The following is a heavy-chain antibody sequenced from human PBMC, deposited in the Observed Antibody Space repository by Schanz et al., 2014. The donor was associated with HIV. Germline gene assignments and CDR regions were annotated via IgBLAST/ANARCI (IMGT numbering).Heavy chain of an antibody. CDR3: AKSHKHDSSDYYRFYYFGMDV. V-gene: IGHV3-30*18. J-gene: IGHJ6*02. CDR1: GFNFNSYG. Sequence: QVQLVESGGGVVQPGRSLRLSCVASGFNFNSYGMHWVRQAPGKGLEWGAVTSYDGTKKHYADSVKGRFTISRDNSKNSLSLLIKSLRAEDAAVYYCAKSHKHDSSDYYRFYYFGMDVWGQGTTVTVSS. CDR2: TSYDGTKK. D-gene: IGHD6-19*01.